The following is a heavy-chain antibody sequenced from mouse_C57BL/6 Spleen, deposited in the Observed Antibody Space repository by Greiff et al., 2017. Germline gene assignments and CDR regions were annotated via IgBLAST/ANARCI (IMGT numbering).Heavy chain of an antibody. V-gene: IGHV1-69*01. D-gene: IGHD1-1*01. Sequence: QVQLQQPGAELVMPGASVKLSCKASGYTFTSYWMHWVKQRPGQGLEWIGEIDPSDSYTNYNQKFKGKSTLTVDKSSSTAYMQLSSLTSEDSAVYYCARGTTVVAPDWYFDVWGTGTTVTVSS. CDR1: GYTFTSYW. J-gene: IGHJ1*03. CDR3: ARGTTVVAPDWYFDV. CDR2: IDPSDSYT.